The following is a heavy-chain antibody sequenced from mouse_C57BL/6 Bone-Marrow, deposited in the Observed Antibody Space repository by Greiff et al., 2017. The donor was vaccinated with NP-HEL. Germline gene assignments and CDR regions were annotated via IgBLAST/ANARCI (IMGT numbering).Heavy chain of an antibody. D-gene: IGHD2-5*01. CDR3: VRPAYYSNPAWFAY. V-gene: IGHV10-1*01. J-gene: IGHJ3*01. CDR2: IRSKSNNYAT. Sequence: KGLEWVARIRSKSNNYATYYADSVKDRFTISRDDSESMLYLQMNNLKTEDTAMYYCVRPAYYSNPAWFAYWGQGTLVTVSA.